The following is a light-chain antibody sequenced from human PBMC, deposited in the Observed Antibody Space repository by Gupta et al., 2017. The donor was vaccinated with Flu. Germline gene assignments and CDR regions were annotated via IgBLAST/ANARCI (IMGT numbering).Light chain of an antibody. Sequence: IQMTQSPSSLSASVGDRVTITCRSSQSISSYLNWYQQKPGKAPKLLIYAASSLQSGVPSRFSGSGSGTDFTLTISSLQPEDFATYYCQQSYSTPDSFGQGTKLEIK. J-gene: IGKJ2*03. CDR1: QSISSY. V-gene: IGKV1-39*01. CDR2: AAS. CDR3: QQSYSTPDS.